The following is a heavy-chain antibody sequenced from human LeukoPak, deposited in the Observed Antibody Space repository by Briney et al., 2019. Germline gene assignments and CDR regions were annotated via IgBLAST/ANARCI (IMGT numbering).Heavy chain of an antibody. J-gene: IGHJ4*02. Sequence: GGSLRLSCAASGFTFSSFAMSWVRQAPGKGLEWVSGINGIDGSTYYADSVKGRFTISRDNSKNTLYLQMNSLRAEDTAVYYCAKDRRYCSGGSCYDGDYYFDYWGQGTLVTVSS. V-gene: IGHV3-23*01. CDR3: AKDRRYCSGGSCYDGDYYFDY. D-gene: IGHD2-15*01. CDR1: GFTFSSFA. CDR2: INGIDGST.